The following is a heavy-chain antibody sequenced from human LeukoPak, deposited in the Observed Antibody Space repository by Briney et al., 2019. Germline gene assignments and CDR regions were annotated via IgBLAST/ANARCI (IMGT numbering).Heavy chain of an antibody. CDR2: IYYSGST. J-gene: IGHJ3*02. V-gene: IGHV4-61*08. CDR3: ARRYYYGSGSDAFDI. Sequence: SETLSLTCTVSGGSISSGGYYWSWIRQPPGKGLEWIGYIYYSGSTNYNPSLKSRVTISVDTSKNQFSLKLSSVTAADTAVYYCARRYYYGSGSDAFDIWGQGTMVTVSS. CDR1: GGSISSGGYY. D-gene: IGHD3-10*01.